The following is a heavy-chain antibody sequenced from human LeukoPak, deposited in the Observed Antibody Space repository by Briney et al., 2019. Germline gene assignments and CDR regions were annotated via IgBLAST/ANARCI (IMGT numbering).Heavy chain of an antibody. CDR2: IYYSGST. Sequence: SETLSLTCTVSGGSISSHYWSWIRRPPGKGLEWIGYIYYSGSTNYNPSLKSRVTISVDTSKNQFSLKLSSVTAADTAVYYCARVAGYGSGSYYYYYMDVWGKGTTVTVSS. CDR1: GGSISSHY. J-gene: IGHJ6*03. CDR3: ARVAGYGSGSYYYYYMDV. V-gene: IGHV4-59*11. D-gene: IGHD3-10*01.